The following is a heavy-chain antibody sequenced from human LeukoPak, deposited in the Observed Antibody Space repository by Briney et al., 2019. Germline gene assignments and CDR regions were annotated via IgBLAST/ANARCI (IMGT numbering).Heavy chain of an antibody. CDR2: IDHGGRT. CDR3: ATHPNADYD. D-gene: IGHD4-17*01. CDR1: GGSFSSSY. V-gene: IGHV4-34*01. Sequence: SETLSLTCAVHGGSFSSSYWSWIRQPPGKGLEWIGEIDHGGRTNDNPSLKSRVTISLDTSKNQALLKWTSVTAADTALYYCATHPNADYDWGQGTLVTVSS. J-gene: IGHJ4*02.